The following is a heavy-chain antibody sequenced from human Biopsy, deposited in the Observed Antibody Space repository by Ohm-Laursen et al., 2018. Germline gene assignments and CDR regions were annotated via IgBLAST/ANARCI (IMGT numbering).Heavy chain of an antibody. Sequence: APVKVSCKASGYTFTGYHVHWVRQAPGQGLEWMGWINAKTGDTNYAQKFQGRVTMTRDTSISTAYVDLSSLRSDDTAVYYCTRGGYYYDSLAYYYWFDPWGQGTLVTVSS. CDR2: INAKTGDT. CDR3: TRGGYYYDSLAYYYWFDP. V-gene: IGHV1-2*02. CDR1: GYTFTGYH. D-gene: IGHD3-22*01. J-gene: IGHJ5*02.